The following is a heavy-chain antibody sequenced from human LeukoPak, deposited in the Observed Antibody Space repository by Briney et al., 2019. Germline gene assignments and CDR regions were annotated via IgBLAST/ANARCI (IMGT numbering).Heavy chain of an antibody. J-gene: IGHJ4*02. Sequence: ASVTVSCKASGYTFTSYDINWVRQATGQGLEWMGWMNPNSGNTGYAQKFQGRVTMTRNTSISTAYMELSSLRSEDTAVYYCARVEQLVRTGDYWGQGTLVTVSS. CDR1: GYTFTSYD. V-gene: IGHV1-8*01. CDR3: ARVEQLVRTGDY. D-gene: IGHD6-6*01. CDR2: MNPNSGNT.